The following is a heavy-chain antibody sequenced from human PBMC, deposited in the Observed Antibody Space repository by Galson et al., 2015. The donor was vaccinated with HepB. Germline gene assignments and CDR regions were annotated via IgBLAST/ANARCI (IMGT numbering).Heavy chain of an antibody. CDR1: GLSVSDNY. CDR2: IYRGGTT. Sequence: SQRLSCAVSGLSVSDNYITWVRQGPEKRFQWVSVIYRGGTTFSADPVQGRFTISRHNSKNPVYLQMNDLRDEDTATYHCAKAYGDTVMVTDAFHVWGPGTMVTVSS. V-gene: IGHV3-53*01. D-gene: IGHD5-18*01. J-gene: IGHJ3*01. CDR3: AKAYGDTVMVTDAFHV.